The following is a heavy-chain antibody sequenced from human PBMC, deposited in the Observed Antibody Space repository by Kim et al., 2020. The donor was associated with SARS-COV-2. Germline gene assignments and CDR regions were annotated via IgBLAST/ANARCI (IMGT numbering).Heavy chain of an antibody. CDR1: GFTFSGYS. J-gene: IGHJ4*02. Sequence: GGSLRLSCAASGFTFSGYSMNWVRQAPGKGLEWVSYISSSSSTIYYADSVKGRFTISRDNAKNSLYLQMNSLRDEDTAVYYCAREYYDSSGYYYGSGYWGQGTLVTVSS. CDR3: AREYYDSSGYYYGSGY. D-gene: IGHD3-22*01. CDR2: ISSSSSTI. V-gene: IGHV3-48*02.